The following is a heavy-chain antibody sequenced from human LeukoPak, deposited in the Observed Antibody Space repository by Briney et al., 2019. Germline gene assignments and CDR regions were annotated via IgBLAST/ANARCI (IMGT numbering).Heavy chain of an antibody. CDR2: ISGSGGST. D-gene: IGHD6-19*01. V-gene: IGHV3-23*01. J-gene: IGHJ4*02. CDR1: GFTFSNYA. CDR3: AREQGIAVADPRYYFDY. Sequence: GGSLRLSCAASGFTFSNYAMNWVRQAPGKGLEWVSTISGSGGSTYYADSVKGRFTISRDNSKNTLDLQMSSLRAEDTAVYYCAREQGIAVADPRYYFDYWGQGTLVTVSS.